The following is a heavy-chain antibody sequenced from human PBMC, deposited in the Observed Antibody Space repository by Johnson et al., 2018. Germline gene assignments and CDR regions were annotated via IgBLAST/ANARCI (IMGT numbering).Heavy chain of an antibody. J-gene: IGHJ4*02. D-gene: IGHD1-1*01. Sequence: VQLQESGGGSVQPGGSXRLSCAASGFTFNMYWMHWVRQAPGKGLVWVSRIISDGSSATYADSVKGRFTTSRDNAKNTLYLQMNSLRADDTAVYYCARDSRYNIDSWGQGTLVTVSS. CDR2: IISDGSSA. CDR3: ARDSRYNIDS. V-gene: IGHV3-74*01. CDR1: GFTFNMYW.